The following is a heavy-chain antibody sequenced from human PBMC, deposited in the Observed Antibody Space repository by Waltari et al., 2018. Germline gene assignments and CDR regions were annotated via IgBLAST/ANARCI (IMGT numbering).Heavy chain of an antibody. D-gene: IGHD1-26*01. Sequence: YSGSTNYNPSLKSRVTISVDTSKNQFSLKLSSVTAADTAVYYCARDLRANSGSYQLTQYNWFDPWGQGTLVTVSS. J-gene: IGHJ5*02. CDR3: ARDLRANSGSYQLTQYNWFDP. V-gene: IGHV4-59*01. CDR2: YSGST.